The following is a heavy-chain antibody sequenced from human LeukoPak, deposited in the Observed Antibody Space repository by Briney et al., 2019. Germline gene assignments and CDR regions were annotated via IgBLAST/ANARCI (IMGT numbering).Heavy chain of an antibody. J-gene: IGHJ6*03. D-gene: IGHD3-22*01. CDR3: ARDLGSSGYYIYYYYYMDV. CDR2: INQNSGGT. Sequence: GAAVKVSCKASGYTYTGYYMHWVRQAPAQGVEWMGRINQNSGGTNYAQRFQGRVTMNRDTSSSTAYMELSRLRSDDTAVYYCARDLGSSGYYIYYYYYMDVWGKGTTVTVSS. V-gene: IGHV1-2*06. CDR1: GYTYTGYY.